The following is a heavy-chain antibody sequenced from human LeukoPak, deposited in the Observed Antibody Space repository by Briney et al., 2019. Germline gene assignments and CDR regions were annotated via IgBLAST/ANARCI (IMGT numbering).Heavy chain of an antibody. D-gene: IGHD6-13*01. CDR1: GGSISSYY. Sequence: SETLSLTCTVSGGSISSYYWGWIRQPPGKGLEWIGYIYYSGSTNYNPSLKSRVTISVDTSKNQFSLKLSSVTAADTAVYYCARQARYSSSWYPYYFDYWGQGTLVTVSS. J-gene: IGHJ4*02. CDR3: ARQARYSSSWYPYYFDY. CDR2: IYYSGST. V-gene: IGHV4-59*08.